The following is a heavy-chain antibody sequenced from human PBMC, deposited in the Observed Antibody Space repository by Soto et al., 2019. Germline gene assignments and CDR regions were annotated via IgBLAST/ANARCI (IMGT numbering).Heavy chain of an antibody. CDR2: TYYRSKWYN. Sequence: LSQTLSLTCAISGDSVSSNNAAWNWVRQSPSRGLEWLGRTYYRSKWYNDYAVSVKSRIAINPDTSKNQFSLHLNSVTPEDTAMYYCARVAPGGSGGGGDYWGQGTLVTVSS. V-gene: IGHV6-1*01. CDR3: ARVAPGGSGGGGDY. CDR1: GDSVSSNNAA. J-gene: IGHJ4*02. D-gene: IGHD3-16*01.